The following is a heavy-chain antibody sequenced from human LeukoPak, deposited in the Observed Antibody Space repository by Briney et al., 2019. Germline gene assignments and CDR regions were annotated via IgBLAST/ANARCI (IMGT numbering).Heavy chain of an antibody. Sequence: PGGSLRLSCAASGFTFSSYAMSWVRQAPGKGLEWVSAISGSGGSTYYTDSVKGRFTSSRDNSKNTLYLQMNSLRAEDTAVYYCAKRTGWYFDYWGQGALVSVSS. D-gene: IGHD3/OR15-3a*01. J-gene: IGHJ4*02. CDR2: ISGSGGST. V-gene: IGHV3-23*01. CDR1: GFTFSSYA. CDR3: AKRTGWYFDY.